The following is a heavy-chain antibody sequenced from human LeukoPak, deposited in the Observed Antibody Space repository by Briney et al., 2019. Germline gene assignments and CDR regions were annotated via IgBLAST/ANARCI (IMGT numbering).Heavy chain of an antibody. D-gene: IGHD5-18*01. CDR2: IHPSDSGT. V-gene: IGHV5-51*01. CDR3: ARGGSYRYGSSDY. CDR1: GYSFTNYW. J-gene: IGHJ4*02. Sequence: GESLKISCKGSGYSFTNYWIGWVRQMPGKGLECMGIIHPSDSGTRYSPSFQGQVTMSVDESITTAYLQWSSLRASDSAIYYCARGGSYRYGSSDYWGQGTLVTVSS.